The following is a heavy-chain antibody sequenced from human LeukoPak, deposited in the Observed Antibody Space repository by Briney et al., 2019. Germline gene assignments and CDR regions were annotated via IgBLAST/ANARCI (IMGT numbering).Heavy chain of an antibody. V-gene: IGHV3-21*04. CDR3: ANWFDP. J-gene: IGHJ5*02. CDR1: GFTFSDYA. CDR2: ISSGSTYI. Sequence: PGGSLRLSCVASGFTFSDYAINWVRQAPGKGLEWVSSISSGSTYIYYGDLVKGRFSISRDNSKNTLYLQMNSLRAEDTAVYYCANWFDPWGQGTLVTVSS.